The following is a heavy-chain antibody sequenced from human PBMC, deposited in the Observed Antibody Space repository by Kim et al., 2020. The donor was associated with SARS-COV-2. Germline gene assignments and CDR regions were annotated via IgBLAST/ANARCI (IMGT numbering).Heavy chain of an antibody. D-gene: IGHD3-10*01. CDR3: ARGSDTMVRGVRNDY. Sequence: GGSLRLSCAASGFTFSSYSMNWVRQAPGKGLEWVSSISSSSSYIYYADSVKGRFTISRDNAKNSLYLQMNSLRAEDTAVYYCARGSDTMVRGVRNDYWGQGTLVTASS. CDR2: ISSSSSYI. CDR1: GFTFSSYS. J-gene: IGHJ4*02. V-gene: IGHV3-21*01.